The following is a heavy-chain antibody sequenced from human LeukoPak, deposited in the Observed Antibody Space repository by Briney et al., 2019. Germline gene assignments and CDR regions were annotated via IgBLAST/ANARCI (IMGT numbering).Heavy chain of an antibody. CDR1: GYTFTSYD. Sequence: ASVTVSCKASGYTFTSYDINGVRQAAGQGLEWMGWMNPNSGNTGYAQKFQGRVTMTRNTSISTAYMVLSSLRSEDTAVYYCARGVWVAAAGNYYYYYYMDVWGKGTTVTVSS. V-gene: IGHV1-8*01. D-gene: IGHD6-13*01. J-gene: IGHJ6*03. CDR2: MNPNSGNT. CDR3: ARGVWVAAAGNYYYYYYMDV.